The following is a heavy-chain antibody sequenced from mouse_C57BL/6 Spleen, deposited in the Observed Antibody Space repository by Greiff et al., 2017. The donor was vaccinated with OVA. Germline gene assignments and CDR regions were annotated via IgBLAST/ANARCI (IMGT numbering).Heavy chain of an antibody. CDR1: GYAFRSSW. J-gene: IGHJ2*01. Sequence: QVQLQQSGPELVKPGASVKISCKASGYAFRSSWMNWVKQRPGKGLEWIGRIYPGDGGTNYHGKFKGKATLTAYNSSSTAYMQLSSLTSEDSAVYFCARGGPYYFDYWGQGTTLTVSS. V-gene: IGHV1-82*01. CDR3: ARGGPYYFDY. CDR2: IYPGDGGT.